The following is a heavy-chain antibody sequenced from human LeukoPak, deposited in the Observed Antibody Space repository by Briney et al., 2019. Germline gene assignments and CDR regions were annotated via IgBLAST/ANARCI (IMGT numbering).Heavy chain of an antibody. J-gene: IGHJ4*02. CDR1: GISLRSYA. Sequence: GGSLRLSCAASGISLRSYAMSWVRQAPGKGLEWVSGISGGGVGTYYADSVKGRFTISRDSSKNTLYLQINSLRAEDTAVYYCATEYGSGSRLFDYWGQGTLVTVSS. V-gene: IGHV3-23*01. CDR2: ISGGGVGT. CDR3: ATEYGSGSRLFDY. D-gene: IGHD3-10*01.